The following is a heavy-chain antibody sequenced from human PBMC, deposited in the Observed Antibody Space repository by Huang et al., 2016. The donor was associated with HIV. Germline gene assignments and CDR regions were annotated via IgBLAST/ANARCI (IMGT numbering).Heavy chain of an antibody. CDR3: ARGSAGVLWFGEM. D-gene: IGHD3-10*01. V-gene: IGHV3-30*04. CDR2: ISYDGSNQ. J-gene: IGHJ4*02. CDR1: GFPFSSYA. Sequence: QERLVESGGGVVQPGRSLRLSCAASGFPFSSYARHWVRQAPGKGLGWVAVISYDGSNQHYVDSVKGRFTISRDNSKKMLYLQMNSLRMGDTAVYYCARGSAGVLWFGEMWGQGTLVTVSS.